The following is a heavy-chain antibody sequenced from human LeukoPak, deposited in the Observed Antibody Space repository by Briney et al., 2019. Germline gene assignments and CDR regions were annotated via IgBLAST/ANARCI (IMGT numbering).Heavy chain of an antibody. CDR3: ARGKLGMEAFDI. CDR1: GGSISSYY. D-gene: IGHD7-27*01. CDR2: IYYSGST. Sequence: SETLSRTCSVSGGSISSYYWSWIRQPPGKGLEWIGYIYYSGSTNYNPSLKSRVTISVDTSKNQFSLKLSSVTAADTAVYYCARGKLGMEAFDIWGQGTMVTVSS. V-gene: IGHV4-59*01. J-gene: IGHJ3*02.